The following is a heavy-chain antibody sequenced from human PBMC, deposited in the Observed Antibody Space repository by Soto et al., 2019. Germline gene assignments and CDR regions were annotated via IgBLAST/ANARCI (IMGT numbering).Heavy chain of an antibody. CDR2: INPSGGST. Sequence: ASVKVSCKASGYTFTXYYMHWVRQAPGQGLEWMGIINPSGGSTSYAQKFQGRVTMTRDTSTSTVYMELSSLRSEDTAVYYCARAKYYYDSSGYRLLGYWGQGTLVTVSS. V-gene: IGHV1-46*01. J-gene: IGHJ4*02. CDR1: GYTFTXYY. CDR3: ARAKYYYDSSGYRLLGY. D-gene: IGHD3-22*01.